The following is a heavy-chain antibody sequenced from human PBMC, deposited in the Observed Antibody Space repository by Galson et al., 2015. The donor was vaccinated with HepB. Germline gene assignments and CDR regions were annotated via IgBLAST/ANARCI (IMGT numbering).Heavy chain of an antibody. J-gene: IGHJ4*02. CDR3: ARGEGDWLVPAY. CDR2: IFHSGAS. D-gene: IGHD6-19*01. CDR1: AYSISRGYY. V-gene: IGHV4-38-2*02. Sequence: TLSLTCSVSAYSISRGYYWGWIRQPPGKGLEWIGSIFHSGASYYNPSLKSRVTVSIDTSKNQFSLRLFSLTAADTAVYYCARGEGDWLVPAYWGQGTLVTVSS.